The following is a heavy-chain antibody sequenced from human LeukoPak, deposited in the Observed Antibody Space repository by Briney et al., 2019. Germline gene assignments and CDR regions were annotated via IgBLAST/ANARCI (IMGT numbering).Heavy chain of an antibody. J-gene: IGHJ5*02. Sequence: RASVKVSCKAYGYTFSDYYMHWVSHAPGQGLEWMGWINPKSDGANFAEKFQGRVTMTRDTSIRTVYMELSRVTYDDTAVYYCARGVGTIWFDPRGQGTLVTVSS. CDR1: GYTFSDYY. D-gene: IGHD5/OR15-5a*01. CDR3: ARGVGTIWFDP. CDR2: INPKSDGA. V-gene: IGHV1-2*02.